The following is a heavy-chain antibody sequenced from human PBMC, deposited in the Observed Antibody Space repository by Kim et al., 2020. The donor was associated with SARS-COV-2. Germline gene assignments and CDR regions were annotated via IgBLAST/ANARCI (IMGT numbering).Heavy chain of an antibody. D-gene: IGHD3-10*01. Sequence: GGSLRLSCAASGFTFDDYAMHWVRQAPGKGLEWVSGISWNSGSIGYADSVKGRFTISRDNAKNSLYLQMNSLRAEDTALYYCAKDIGSVTMVRGPGDYYYGMDVWGQGTTVTVSS. V-gene: IGHV3-9*01. CDR3: AKDIGSVTMVRGPGDYYYGMDV. CDR2: ISWNSGSI. J-gene: IGHJ6*02. CDR1: GFTFDDYA.